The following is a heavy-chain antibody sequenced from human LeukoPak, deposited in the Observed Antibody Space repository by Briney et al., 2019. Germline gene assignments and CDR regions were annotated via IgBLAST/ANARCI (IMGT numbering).Heavy chain of an antibody. D-gene: IGHD6-13*01. CDR2: IGTAGDT. J-gene: IGHJ4*02. CDR3: ARAKYSSSWYLFDY. CDR1: GFTFSSYD. Sequence: GRSLRLSCAASGFTFSSYDMHWVRQATGKGLEWVSAIGTAGDTYYPGSVKGRFTISRENAKNSLYLQMNSLRAGDTAVYYCARAKYSSSWYLFDYWGQGTLVTVSS. V-gene: IGHV3-13*01.